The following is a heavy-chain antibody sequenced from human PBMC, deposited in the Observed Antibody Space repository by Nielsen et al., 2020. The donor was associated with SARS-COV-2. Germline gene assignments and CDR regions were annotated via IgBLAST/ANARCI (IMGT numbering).Heavy chain of an antibody. CDR3: AMSGGYCSGGSCYWMDY. Sequence: GESLKISCKGSGYSFTSYWISWVRQMPGKGLEWMGRIDPSDSYTNYSPSFQGHVTISADKSISTAYLQWSSLKASGTAMYYCAMSGGYCSGGSCYWMDYWGQGTLVTVSS. CDR2: IDPSDSYT. D-gene: IGHD2-15*01. CDR1: GYSFTSYW. J-gene: IGHJ4*02. V-gene: IGHV5-10-1*01.